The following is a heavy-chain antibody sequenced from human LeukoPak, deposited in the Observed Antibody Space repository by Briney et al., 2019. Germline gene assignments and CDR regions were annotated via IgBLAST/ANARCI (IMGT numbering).Heavy chain of an antibody. Sequence: SETLSLTCTVSGGSISSYYWSWIRQPAGKGLEWIGRIYTSGSTNYNPSLKSRVTMSVDTSKNQFSLKLSSVTAADTAVYYCARATYYYDSSGSNWFDPWGQGTLVTVSS. CDR3: ARATYYYDSSGSNWFDP. D-gene: IGHD3-22*01. CDR2: IYTSGST. V-gene: IGHV4-4*07. J-gene: IGHJ5*02. CDR1: GGSISSYY.